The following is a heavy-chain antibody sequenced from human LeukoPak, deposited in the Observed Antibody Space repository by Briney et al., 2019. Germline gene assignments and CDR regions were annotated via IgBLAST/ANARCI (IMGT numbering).Heavy chain of an antibody. V-gene: IGHV3-66*02. CDR1: GFTVSSNY. CDR2: IYSGGST. Sequence: GGSLRLSCAASGFTVSSNYMSWVRQAPGKGLEWVSAIYSGGSTYYADSVKGRFTISRDNSKNTLYLQMNSLRAEDTAVYYCARDRRRVPLDWGQGTLVTVSS. J-gene: IGHJ4*02. CDR3: ARDRRRVPLD. D-gene: IGHD1-1*01.